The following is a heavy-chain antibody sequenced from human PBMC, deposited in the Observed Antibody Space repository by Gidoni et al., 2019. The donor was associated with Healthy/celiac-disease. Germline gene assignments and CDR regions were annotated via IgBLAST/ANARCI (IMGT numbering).Heavy chain of an antibody. J-gene: IGHJ6*03. V-gene: IGHV1-2*06. CDR2: INPNSGGT. CDR3: ARDLPYCSSTSCLPYYYYYYMDV. Sequence: QVQLVQSGAEVKKPGASVKVSCKASGYTFTGYYMHWVRQAPGQGLEWMGRINPNSGGTNYAQKFQGRVTMTRDTSISTAYMELSRLRSDDTAVYYCARDLPYCSSTSCLPYYYYYYMDVWGKGTTVTVSS. CDR1: GYTFTGYY. D-gene: IGHD2-2*01.